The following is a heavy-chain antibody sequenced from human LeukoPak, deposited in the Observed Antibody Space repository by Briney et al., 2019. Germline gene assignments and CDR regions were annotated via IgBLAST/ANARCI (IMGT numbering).Heavy chain of an antibody. CDR1: GGSIGSYH. CDR2: VHYTWNT. V-gene: IGHV4-59*01. Sequence: SETLSLTCSVSGGSIGSYHWSWIRQPPGKGLEWIGHVHYTWNTKYNPSLTGRVSVSLDRSKNQFSLSLSSLTAADTAVYYCARVASKGGMDVWGQGTTVIVSS. J-gene: IGHJ6*02. CDR3: ARVASKGGMDV. D-gene: IGHD2-15*01.